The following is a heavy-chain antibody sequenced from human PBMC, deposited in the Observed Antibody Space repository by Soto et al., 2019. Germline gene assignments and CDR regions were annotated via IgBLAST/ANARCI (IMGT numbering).Heavy chain of an antibody. Sequence: QVQLVQSGAEVKKPGSSVKVSCKASGGTFSSYSINWVRQAPGQGLEWMGEIIPIFGPANYAQKCQGRVTMTADESTSTAYMELSSLRSEDTAVYYCARDGGRHSGGIDYWGQGTLVTVSS. V-gene: IGHV1-69*01. CDR1: GGTFSSYS. CDR2: IIPIFGPA. J-gene: IGHJ4*02. CDR3: ARDGGRHSGGIDY. D-gene: IGHD1-26*01.